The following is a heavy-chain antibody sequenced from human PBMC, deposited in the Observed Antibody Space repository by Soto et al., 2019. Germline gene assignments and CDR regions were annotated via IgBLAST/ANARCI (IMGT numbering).Heavy chain of an antibody. D-gene: IGHD2-15*01. J-gene: IGHJ4*02. CDR3: AKQTRGSSSSPYCSGGSCPLDY. Sequence: GGSLRLSCAASGFTFSIYGMHWVRQAPGKGLEWVAVISYDGSNKYYADSVKGRFTISRDNSKNTLYLQMNSLRAEDTAVYYCAKQTRGSSSSPYCSGGSCPLDYWGQGTLVTVSS. CDR2: ISYDGSNK. V-gene: IGHV3-30*18. CDR1: GFTFSIYG.